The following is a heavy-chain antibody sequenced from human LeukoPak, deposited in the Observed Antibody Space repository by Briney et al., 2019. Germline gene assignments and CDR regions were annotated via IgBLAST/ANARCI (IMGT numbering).Heavy chain of an antibody. Sequence: GGSLRLSCAASGFTFSRYSMNWVRQAPGKGLEWVSSISGSSSYIYYADSVKGRFTISRDNAKNSLYLQMNSLRAEDTAVYYCARSDYGDTGAFDIWGQGTMVTVSS. V-gene: IGHV3-21*01. CDR2: ISGSSSYI. D-gene: IGHD4-17*01. J-gene: IGHJ3*02. CDR3: ARSDYGDTGAFDI. CDR1: GFTFSRYS.